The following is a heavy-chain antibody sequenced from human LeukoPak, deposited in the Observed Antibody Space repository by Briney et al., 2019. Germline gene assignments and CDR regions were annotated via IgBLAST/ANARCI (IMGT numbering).Heavy chain of an antibody. CDR1: GFTFSSYW. CDR3: ARGGGLDV. Sequence: PGGSLRLSCAASGFTFSSYWMNWARQAPGKGLEWVASINHNGNVNYYVDSVKGRFTISRQTAQTSLYLQMSNLRAEDTAVYFCARGGGLDVWGQGATVTVSS. CDR2: INHNGNVN. V-gene: IGHV3-7*03. D-gene: IGHD3-16*01. J-gene: IGHJ6*02.